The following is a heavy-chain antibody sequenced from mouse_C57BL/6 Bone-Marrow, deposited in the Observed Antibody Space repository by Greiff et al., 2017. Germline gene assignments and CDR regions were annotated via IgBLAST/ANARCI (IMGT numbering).Heavy chain of an antibody. J-gene: IGHJ1*03. V-gene: IGHV1-81*01. D-gene: IGHD1-1*01. CDR1: GYTFTSYG. CDR3: ARGYYGSSLNWYFDV. Sequence: QVQLQQSGAELARPGASVKLSCKASGYTFTSYGISWVKQRTGQGLEWIGEIYPRSGNNYYNEKFKGKATLTADKSSSTAYMELRSLTSEDSAVYFCARGYYGSSLNWYFDVWGTGTTVTVSS. CDR2: IYPRSGNN.